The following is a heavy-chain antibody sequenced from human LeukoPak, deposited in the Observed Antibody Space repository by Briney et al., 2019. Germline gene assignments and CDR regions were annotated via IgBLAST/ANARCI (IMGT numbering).Heavy chain of an antibody. CDR3: AKDRFDYGDYDY. D-gene: IGHD4-17*01. CDR1: GYTFTGYY. CDR2: INPNTGGT. V-gene: IGHV1-2*06. J-gene: IGHJ4*02. Sequence: ASVKVSCKASGYTFTGYYMHWVRQAPGQGLEWMGRINPNTGGTKYAQKFQGRVTMTRDTSINTAYMELSRLRSDDTAVYYGAKDRFDYGDYDYWGQGTLVTVSS.